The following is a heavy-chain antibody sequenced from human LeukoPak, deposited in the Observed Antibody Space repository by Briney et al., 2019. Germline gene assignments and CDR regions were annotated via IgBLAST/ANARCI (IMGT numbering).Heavy chain of an antibody. CDR1: GGSISSYY. CDR3: AREVYYYDSSGYHSPNWFDP. CDR2: IYYSGST. V-gene: IGHV4-59*01. Sequence: AAETLSLTCTVSGGSISSYYWSWIRQPPGKGLEWIGYIYYSGSTNYNPSPKSRVTISVDTSKNQFSLKLSSVTAADTAVYYCAREVYYYDSSGYHSPNWFDPWGQGTLVTVSS. J-gene: IGHJ5*02. D-gene: IGHD3-22*01.